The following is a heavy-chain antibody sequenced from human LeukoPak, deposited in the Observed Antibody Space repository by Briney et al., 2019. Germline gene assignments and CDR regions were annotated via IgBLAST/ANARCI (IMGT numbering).Heavy chain of an antibody. CDR2: IYHSGST. J-gene: IGHJ4*02. V-gene: IGHV4-59*01. CDR1: GRSIISYY. D-gene: IGHD1-26*01. Sequence: PSETLSLTCTVSGRSIISYYWSWIRQPPGKGLEWIGHIYHSGSTNYSPSLTSRVTMSVDRSKNQFSLKLSSVTAADTALYYCARKGDRGSAGFFDYWGQGTLVTVSS. CDR3: ARKGDRGSAGFFDY.